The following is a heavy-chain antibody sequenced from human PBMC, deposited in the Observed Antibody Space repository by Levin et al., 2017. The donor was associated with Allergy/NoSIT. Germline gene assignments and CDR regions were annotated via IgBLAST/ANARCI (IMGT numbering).Heavy chain of an antibody. CDR2: ISSSSSYI. Sequence: PGESLKISCAASGFTFSSYSMNWVRQAPGKGLEWVSSISSSSSYIYYADSVKGRFTISRDNAKNSLYLQMNSLRAEDTAVYYCARDGAVSSGEYYFDYWGQGTLVTVSS. CDR3: ARDGAVSSGEYYFDY. D-gene: IGHD6-19*01. CDR1: GFTFSSYS. V-gene: IGHV3-21*01. J-gene: IGHJ4*02.